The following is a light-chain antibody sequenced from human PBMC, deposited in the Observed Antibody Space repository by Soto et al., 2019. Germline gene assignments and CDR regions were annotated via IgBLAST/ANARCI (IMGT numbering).Light chain of an antibody. V-gene: IGLV2-14*01. CDR2: DVS. CDR1: SSDVGGYNY. J-gene: IGLJ2*01. CDR3: SSYTSSRARLVV. Sequence: QSALTQPASVSGSPGQSITISCTGTSSDVGGYNYVSWYQQHPGKAPKLMIYDVSYRPSGVSNRFSGSKSGNTASLTISGLQAEDEADYYCSSYTSSRARLVVFGGGTQLTVL.